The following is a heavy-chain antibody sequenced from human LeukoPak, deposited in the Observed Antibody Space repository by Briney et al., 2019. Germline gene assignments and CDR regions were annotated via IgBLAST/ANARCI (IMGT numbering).Heavy chain of an antibody. CDR2: IIPIFGTA. V-gene: IGHV1-69*13. D-gene: IGHD3-10*01. Sequence: GASVKVSCKASGGTFSSYAISWVRQAPGQGLEWMGGIIPIFGTANYAQKFQGRVTIAADEFTSTAYMELSSLRSEDTAVYYCARARGATMVRGVIILDVWGKGTTVTISS. J-gene: IGHJ6*04. CDR1: GGTFSSYA. CDR3: ARARGATMVRGVIILDV.